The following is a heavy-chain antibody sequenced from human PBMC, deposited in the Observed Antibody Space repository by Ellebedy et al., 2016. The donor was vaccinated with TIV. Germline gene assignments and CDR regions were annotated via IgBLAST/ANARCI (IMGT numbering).Heavy chain of an antibody. V-gene: IGHV5-51*01. J-gene: IGHJ4*02. CDR2: IYPGDSGT. CDR3: ARFGGEFSNFDY. D-gene: IGHD3-16*01. Sequence: KVSCKASGYRFASYWIGWARQMPGKGLEWMGIIYPGDSGTRYNPSFQGQITISADESISTAYLQWSSLKASDTAMYYCARFGGEFSNFDYWGQGTLVTVSS. CDR1: GYRFASYW.